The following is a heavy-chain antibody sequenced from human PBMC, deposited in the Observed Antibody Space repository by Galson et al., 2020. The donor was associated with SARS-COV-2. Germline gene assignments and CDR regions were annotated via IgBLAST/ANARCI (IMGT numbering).Heavy chain of an antibody. CDR3: ATQRPWFGELLGDFVY. V-gene: IGHV3-11*01. Sequence: GGSLRLSCAASGFTFSDYYMSWIRQAPGKGLEWVSYISSSGSTIYYADSVKGRFTISRDNAKNLLYLQMNSLRAEDTAVYYCATQRPWFGELLGDFVYWGQGTLVTVSS. CDR1: GFTFSDYY. J-gene: IGHJ4*02. CDR2: ISSSGSTI. D-gene: IGHD3-10*01.